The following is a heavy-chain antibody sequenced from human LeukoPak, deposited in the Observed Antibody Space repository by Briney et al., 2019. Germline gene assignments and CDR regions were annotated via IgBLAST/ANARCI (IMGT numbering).Heavy chain of an antibody. V-gene: IGHV5-10-1*01. CDR1: GYSFTSYW. D-gene: IGHD2-15*01. CDR2: IDPSDSYT. CDR3: ARCSGGSCYSGWFDP. Sequence: GESLKISCKGSGYSFTSYWISWVRQMPGKGLEWMGRIDPSDSYTNYSPSFQGHVTISADKSISTAYLQWSSLKASDTAMYYCARCSGGSCYSGWFDPWGQGTLVTVS. J-gene: IGHJ5*02.